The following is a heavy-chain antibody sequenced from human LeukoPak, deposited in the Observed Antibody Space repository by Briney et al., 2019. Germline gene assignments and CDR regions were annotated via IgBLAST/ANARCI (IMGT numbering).Heavy chain of an antibody. J-gene: IGHJ5*02. V-gene: IGHV4-59*12. Sequence: SETLSLTCTVSGGSISSYYWSWIRQPPGKGLEWIGYIYYNGNTNYNPSLKSRVTISVDRSKNQFSLKLSSVTAADTAVYYCARTDGSGSYENWFDPWGQGTLVTVPS. CDR2: IYYNGNT. CDR1: GGSISSYY. D-gene: IGHD3-10*01. CDR3: ARTDGSGSYENWFDP.